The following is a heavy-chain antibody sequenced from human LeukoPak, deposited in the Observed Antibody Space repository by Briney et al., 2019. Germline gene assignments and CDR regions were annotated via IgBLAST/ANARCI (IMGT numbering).Heavy chain of an antibody. V-gene: IGHV4-39*01. D-gene: IGHD3-3*01. CDR1: GGSVSNSDFY. J-gene: IGHJ4*02. Sequence: PSETLSLTCIVSGGSVSNSDFYWGWIRQPPGRGLEWIGNISYSRKTFYNPSLKSRVTISADTTKNQLSLKLSSVTAADTAVYFCAMNDFWSGYYGHWGQGILVTVSS. CDR2: ISYSRKT. CDR3: AMNDFWSGYYGH.